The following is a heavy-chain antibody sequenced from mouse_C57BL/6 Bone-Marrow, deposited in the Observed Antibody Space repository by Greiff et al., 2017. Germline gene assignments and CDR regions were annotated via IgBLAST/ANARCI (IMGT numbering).Heavy chain of an antibody. CDR3: ARSTLVDYFDV. J-gene: IGHJ1*03. CDR1: GYTFTNYW. V-gene: IGHV1-63*01. Sequence: VKVVESGAELVRPGTSVKMSCKASGYTFTNYWIGWAKQRPGHGLEWIGDIYPGGGYTNYNEKFKGKATLTADKSSSTAYMQFSSLTSEDSAIYYCARSTLVDYFDVWGTGTTVTVSS. D-gene: IGHD2-10*02. CDR2: IYPGGGYT.